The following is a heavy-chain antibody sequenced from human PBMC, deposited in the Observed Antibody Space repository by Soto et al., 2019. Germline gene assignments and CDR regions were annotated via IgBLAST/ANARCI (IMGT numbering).Heavy chain of an antibody. CDR2: IYYSGST. Sequence: SETQSLTCTVSGGYISSSSYYWGWIRQPPGKGLEWIGSIYYSGSTYYNPSLKSRVTISVDTSKNQFSLKLSSVTAADTAVYYCASSYSGYDSAYYYMDVWGKGTTVTVSS. V-gene: IGHV4-39*01. CDR3: ASSYSGYDSAYYYMDV. CDR1: GGYISSSSYY. J-gene: IGHJ6*03. D-gene: IGHD5-12*01.